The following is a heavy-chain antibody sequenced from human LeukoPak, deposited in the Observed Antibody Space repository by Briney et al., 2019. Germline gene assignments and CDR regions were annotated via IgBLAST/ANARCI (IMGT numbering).Heavy chain of an antibody. J-gene: IGHJ4*02. CDR2: ISNSGGST. CDR1: EFTFSNYA. D-gene: IGHD1/OR15-1a*01. Sequence: PGGSLRLSCAASEFTFSNYAMSWVRQAPGKGLEWVSTISNSGGSTYYADSVKGRFTISRDNSKKTLYLQTNTLRVEDTALYYCAKQSENNFDYWGQGTLLTVSS. V-gene: IGHV3-23*01. CDR3: AKQSENNFDY.